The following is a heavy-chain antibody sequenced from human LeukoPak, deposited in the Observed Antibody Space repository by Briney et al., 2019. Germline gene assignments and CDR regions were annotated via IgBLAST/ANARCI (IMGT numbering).Heavy chain of an antibody. CDR3: ARDLSNDWKLDF. CDR1: GFTFSSFE. D-gene: IGHD1-1*01. Sequence: GGSLRLSCAASGFTFSSFEMNWVRQAPGKGLEWVSYIGYSGGTIFYADSVKGRFTISRDNAKNSLYLQMNSLRAEDTAVYYCARDLSNDWKLDFWGQGTLVTVSS. J-gene: IGHJ4*02. V-gene: IGHV3-48*03. CDR2: IGYSGGTI.